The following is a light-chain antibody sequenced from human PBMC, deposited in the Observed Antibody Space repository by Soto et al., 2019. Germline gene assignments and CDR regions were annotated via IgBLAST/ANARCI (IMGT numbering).Light chain of an antibody. Sequence: QSVLTQPPSASGTPGQRVTISCSGSSSNIGSNTVNWYQQLPGTAPKLLIYSNNQRPSGVPGRFSGSKSGTSASLAISGLQSEDEADYYCAAWDDSLNGVWVFGGGTKLTVL. CDR2: SNN. CDR1: SSNIGSNT. V-gene: IGLV1-44*01. J-gene: IGLJ3*02. CDR3: AAWDDSLNGVWV.